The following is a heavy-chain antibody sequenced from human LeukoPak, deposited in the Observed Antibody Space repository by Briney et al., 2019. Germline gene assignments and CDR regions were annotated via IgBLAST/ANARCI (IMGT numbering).Heavy chain of an antibody. Sequence: PGGSLRLSRAASGFTFSSYWMHWVRQAPGKGLVWVSRINSDGSSTNYADSVKGRFTISRDNAKNTLYLQMNSLRAEDTAVYYCARYCSSTSYYAFDIWGQGTMVTVYS. CDR3: ARYCSSTSYYAFDI. V-gene: IGHV3-74*01. CDR2: INSDGSST. CDR1: GFTFSSYW. D-gene: IGHD2-2*01. J-gene: IGHJ3*02.